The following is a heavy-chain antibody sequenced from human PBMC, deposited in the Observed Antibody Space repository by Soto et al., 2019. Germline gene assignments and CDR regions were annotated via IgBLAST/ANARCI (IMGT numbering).Heavy chain of an antibody. V-gene: IGHV4-59*08. CDR3: ARQGYCSSTSCFNYYYYYYMDV. J-gene: IGHJ6*03. CDR2: IYYSGST. Sequence: ASETLSLTCTVSGGSISSYYWSWIRQPPGKGLEWIGYIYYSGSTNYNPSLKSRVTISVDTSKNQFSLKLSSVTAADTAVYYCARQGYCSSTSCFNYYYYYYMDVWGKGTTVTVSS. CDR1: GGSISSYY. D-gene: IGHD2-2*01.